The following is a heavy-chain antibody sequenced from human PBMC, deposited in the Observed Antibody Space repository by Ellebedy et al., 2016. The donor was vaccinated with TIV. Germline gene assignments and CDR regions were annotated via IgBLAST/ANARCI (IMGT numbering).Heavy chain of an antibody. CDR3: ARLPGATKSTDFDY. J-gene: IGHJ4*02. CDR1: GFIFSSYT. CDR2: ISSRTDNI. D-gene: IGHD1-26*01. Sequence: GESLKISCAASGFIFSSYTMSWVRQAPGKGLEWVSSISSRTDNIYYAGSVKGRFTISRDNAKNSLYLQMNSLRAEDTDIYYCARLPGATKSTDFDYWGQGTLVTVSS. V-gene: IGHV3-21*01.